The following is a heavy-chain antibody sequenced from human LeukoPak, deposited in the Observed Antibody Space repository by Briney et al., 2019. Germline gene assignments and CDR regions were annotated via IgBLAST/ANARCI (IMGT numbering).Heavy chain of an antibody. J-gene: IGHJ6*03. CDR3: ARRRAAAGTFYYYMDV. V-gene: IGHV4-39*01. D-gene: IGHD6-13*01. CDR1: GGSISSSSYY. CDR2: TYYSRST. Sequence: PSETLSLTCTVSGGSISSSSYYWGWIRQPPGKGLEWIGSTYYSRSTYYKPSLKTRVTISVDTSKNQFSLKLSSVTAADTAVYYCARRRAAAGTFYYYMDVWGKGTTVTVSS.